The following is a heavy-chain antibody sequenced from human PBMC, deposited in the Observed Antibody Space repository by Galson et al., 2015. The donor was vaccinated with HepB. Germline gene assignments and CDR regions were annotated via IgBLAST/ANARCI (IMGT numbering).Heavy chain of an antibody. CDR1: GGTFSSYA. J-gene: IGHJ2*01. CDR3: ARESACTGGVCSSFWYFDL. Sequence: SVKVSCKASGGTFSSYAISWVRQAPGQGLEWMGGIIPIFGTANYAQKFQGRVTITADESTSTAYMELSSLRSEDTAVYYCARESACTGGVCSSFWYFDLWGRGTLVTVSS. V-gene: IGHV1-69*13. D-gene: IGHD2-8*02. CDR2: IIPIFGTA.